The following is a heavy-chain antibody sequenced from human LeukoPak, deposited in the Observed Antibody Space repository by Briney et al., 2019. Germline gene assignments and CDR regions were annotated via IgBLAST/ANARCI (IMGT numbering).Heavy chain of an antibody. Sequence: GASVKVSCKASGYTLTDYYMHWVRQAPGQGLEWMGWTNPNSGDTNYAQKFQGRVTMTRDTSISTAYMDLSRLTSDDTAIYYCARDWRGSYFPDFWGQGTLVTVSS. J-gene: IGHJ4*02. V-gene: IGHV1-2*02. D-gene: IGHD1-26*01. CDR3: ARDWRGSYFPDF. CDR2: TNPNSGDT. CDR1: GYTLTDYY.